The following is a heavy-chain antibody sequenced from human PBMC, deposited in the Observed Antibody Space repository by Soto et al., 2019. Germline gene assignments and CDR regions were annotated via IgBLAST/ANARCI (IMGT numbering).Heavy chain of an antibody. CDR2: ISTYNGKT. Sequence: ASVKVYCKASGYKFSSYGITCVGQAPGQGREWLGWISTYNGKTIYAQNLQDRVTMTIDASTSAAYLELRSLRSDDTALYYCARVNEGVYYDSRGYFDYWGQGTLVTVSS. V-gene: IGHV1-18*01. D-gene: IGHD3-22*01. CDR3: ARVNEGVYYDSRGYFDY. CDR1: GYKFSSYG. J-gene: IGHJ4*02.